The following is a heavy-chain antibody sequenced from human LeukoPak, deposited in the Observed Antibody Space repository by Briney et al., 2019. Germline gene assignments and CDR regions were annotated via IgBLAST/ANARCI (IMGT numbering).Heavy chain of an antibody. J-gene: IGHJ4*02. CDR3: VRDLPDY. CDR1: GFIFSSFW. V-gene: IGHV3-7*01. CDR2: IKGDGSKT. Sequence: QPGGSQXLSCAASGFIFSSFWMGWVRQAPGKGLEWVANIKGDGSKTFYVDSVKGRFTISRDNAKNSLYLQMNSLKAEDTAVYYCVRDLPDYWGQGTLVTVSS.